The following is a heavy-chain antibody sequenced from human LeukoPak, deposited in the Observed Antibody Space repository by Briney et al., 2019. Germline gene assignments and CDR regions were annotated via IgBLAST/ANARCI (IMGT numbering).Heavy chain of an antibody. CDR2: IQFDGSNE. J-gene: IGHJ6*03. V-gene: IGHV3-30*02. CDR3: AKDRCSNGIGCYYYYMDV. D-gene: IGHD2-8*01. Sequence: PGGSLRLSCAASGFTFDNHWMTWVRQAPGKGLEWVAYIQFDGSNEQYADSVKGRFSISRDSSKNILYLQMNSLRAEDTAVYYCAKDRCSNGIGCYYYYMDVWGKGTTVTISS. CDR1: GFTFDNHW.